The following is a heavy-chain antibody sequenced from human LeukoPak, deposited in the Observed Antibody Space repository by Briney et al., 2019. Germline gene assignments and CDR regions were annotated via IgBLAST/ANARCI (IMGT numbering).Heavy chain of an antibody. CDR1: GYSISSGYY. CDR3: AGWRRDGYNSALDY. CDR2: IYHSGST. V-gene: IGHV4-38-2*02. D-gene: IGHD5-24*01. J-gene: IGHJ4*02. Sequence: PSETLSLTCTVSGYSISSGYYWGWIRQPPGKGLEWIGSIYHSGSTYYNPSLKSRVTISVDTSKNQFSLKLSTVTAADTAVYYCAGWRRDGYNSALDYWGQGTLVTVSS.